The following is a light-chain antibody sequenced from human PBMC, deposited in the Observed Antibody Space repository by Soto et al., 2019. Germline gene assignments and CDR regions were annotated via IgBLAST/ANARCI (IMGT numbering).Light chain of an antibody. CDR2: EVT. Sequence: QSVLTQPASMSGSPGQSITITCIGTSSDVGAYDYVSWYQHHPGKVPRLIIYEVTKRPSGVSHRFSGSKSDNTASLTISGLQAEDEADYYCSSYTSSSTRVFGTGPKLTVL. J-gene: IGLJ1*01. CDR3: SSYTSSSTRV. V-gene: IGLV2-14*01. CDR1: SSDVGAYDY.